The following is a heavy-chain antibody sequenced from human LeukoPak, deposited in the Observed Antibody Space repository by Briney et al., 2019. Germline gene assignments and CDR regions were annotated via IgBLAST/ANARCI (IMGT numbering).Heavy chain of an antibody. CDR1: GFTFTSYA. D-gene: IGHD6-19*01. CDR2: ISGSGHST. V-gene: IGHV3-23*01. Sequence: GGSLRLTCAVSGFTFTSYAMTWVRQAPGKGLEWVSDISGSGHSTNYADSVKGRFTISRDNSKNTLYLQLNSLRAEDTAVYYCAKTNAQGISGWRYYFDYWGQGTLVTVPS. J-gene: IGHJ4*02. CDR3: AKTNAQGISGWRYYFDY.